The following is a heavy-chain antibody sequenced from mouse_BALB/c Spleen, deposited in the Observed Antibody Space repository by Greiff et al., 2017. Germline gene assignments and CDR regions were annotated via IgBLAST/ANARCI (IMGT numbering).Heavy chain of an antibody. CDR1: GYSITSGYY. D-gene: IGHD2-1*01. CDR3: AGYGNLYAMDY. V-gene: IGHV3-6*02. Sequence: EVQLHESGPGLVKPSQSLSLTCSVTGYSITSGYYWNWIRQFPGNKLEWMGYISYDGSNNYNPSLKNRISITRDTSKNQFFLKLNSVTTEDTATYYCAGYGNLYAMDYWGQGTSVTVSS. J-gene: IGHJ4*01. CDR2: ISYDGSN.